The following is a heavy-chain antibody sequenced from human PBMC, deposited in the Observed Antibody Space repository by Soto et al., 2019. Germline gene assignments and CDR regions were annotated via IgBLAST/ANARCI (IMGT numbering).Heavy chain of an antibody. CDR2: IILIFGTA. CDR1: GGTFSSYA. J-gene: IGHJ3*02. V-gene: IGHV1-69*13. CDR3: ASKNCSGGSCYLYAFDI. Sequence: GASVKVSCKASGGTFSSYAISWVRQAPGQGLEWMGGIILIFGTANYAQKFQGRVTITADESTSTAYMELSSLRSEDTAVYYCASKNCSGGSCYLYAFDIWGQGTMVTVSS. D-gene: IGHD2-15*01.